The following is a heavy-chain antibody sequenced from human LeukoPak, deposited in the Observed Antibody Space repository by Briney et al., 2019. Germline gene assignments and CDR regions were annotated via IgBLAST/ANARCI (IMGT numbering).Heavy chain of an antibody. CDR1: GFTFSSYW. Sequence: QPGGSLRLSCAASGFTFSSYWMSWVRQAPGKGLEWVANINIDGSEKSYEDSVKGRFTISRDNAKDSLYLQMNSLRAEDTATYYCAKYHYGSGTSLGYWGQGSLVTVSS. J-gene: IGHJ4*02. V-gene: IGHV3-7*01. D-gene: IGHD3-10*01. CDR2: INIDGSEK. CDR3: AKYHYGSGTSLGY.